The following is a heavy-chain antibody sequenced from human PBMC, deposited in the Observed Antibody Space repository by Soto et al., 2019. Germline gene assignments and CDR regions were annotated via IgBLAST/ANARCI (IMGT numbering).Heavy chain of an antibody. CDR2: IYYSGST. J-gene: IGHJ6*02. CDR3: ARVGGHYYGMDV. V-gene: IGHV4-59*01. CDR1: GGSISSYY. Sequence: SETLSLTCSVSGGSISSYYWNWIRQPPGKGLEWIGYIYYSGSTNYNPSLKSRVTISVDTSNNHFSLNLTSVTAADTAVYYCARVGGHYYGMDVWGQGTTVTVSS. D-gene: IGHD3-16*01.